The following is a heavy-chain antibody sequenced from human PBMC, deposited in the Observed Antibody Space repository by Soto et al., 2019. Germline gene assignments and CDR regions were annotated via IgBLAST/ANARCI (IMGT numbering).Heavy chain of an antibody. V-gene: IGHV1-69*13. CDR1: GGTFSSYA. Sequence: SVKVSCKASGGTFSSYAISWVRQAPGQGLEWMGGIIPIFGTANYAQKFQGRVTITADESTSTAYMELSSLRSEDTAVYYCAGLRRDGYNSEWEGYGMDVWGQGTTVTVSS. CDR2: IIPIFGTA. J-gene: IGHJ6*02. CDR3: AGLRRDGYNSEWEGYGMDV. D-gene: IGHD5-12*01.